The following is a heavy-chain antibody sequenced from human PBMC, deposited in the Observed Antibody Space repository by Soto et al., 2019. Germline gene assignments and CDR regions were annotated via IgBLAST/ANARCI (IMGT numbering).Heavy chain of an antibody. J-gene: IGHJ4*02. Sequence: ASVKVSCKACGYTFTGYYMHWVRQAPGQGLEWMGWINPNSGGTNYAQKFQGWVTMTRDTSISTAYMELSRLRSDDTAVYYCARFSEAAGLDYWGQGTLVTVSS. V-gene: IGHV1-2*04. CDR2: INPNSGGT. CDR1: GYTFTGYY. D-gene: IGHD6-13*01. CDR3: ARFSEAAGLDY.